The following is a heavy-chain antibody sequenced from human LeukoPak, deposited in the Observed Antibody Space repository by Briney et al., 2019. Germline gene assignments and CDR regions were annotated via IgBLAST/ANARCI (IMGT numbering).Heavy chain of an antibody. Sequence: SETLSLTCAVYGGSFSSVSWSWIRQPPGKGLEWIGEITHRGSTTYNPSLKNRVTISDDTSKKQFSLKLTTVTAADTAVYYCARGAVAGRRVDYWGQGTLVIVSS. CDR3: ARGAVAGRRVDY. CDR1: GGSFSSVS. V-gene: IGHV4-34*01. D-gene: IGHD6-19*01. CDR2: ITHRGST. J-gene: IGHJ4*02.